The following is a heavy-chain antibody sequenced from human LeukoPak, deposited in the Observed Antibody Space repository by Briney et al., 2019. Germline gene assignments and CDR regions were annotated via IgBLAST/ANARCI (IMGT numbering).Heavy chain of an antibody. Sequence: PSETLSLTCTVSGGSISSYYWSWIRQPPGKGLEWIGYIYYSGSTNYNPSLKSRVTISVDTSKNQFSLKLSSVTAADTAVYYCAKSGWYRGLLYYFDYWGQGTLVTVSS. CDR1: GGSISSYY. D-gene: IGHD6-19*01. CDR2: IYYSGST. V-gene: IGHV4-59*01. J-gene: IGHJ4*02. CDR3: AKSGWYRGLLYYFDY.